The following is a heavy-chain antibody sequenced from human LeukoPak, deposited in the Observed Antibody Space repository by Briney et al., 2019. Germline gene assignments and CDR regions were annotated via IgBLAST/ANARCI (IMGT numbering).Heavy chain of an antibody. D-gene: IGHD3-9*01. CDR2: ITQDGSEK. Sequence: PGGSLRLSCAASGFTFSSYWMSWVRQAPGKGLEWVASITQDGSEKNYVDSVKGRFTISRDHARNSLYLQMNSLRAEDTDVYYCVRGTLRYTDTWGQGTLVTVSS. V-gene: IGHV3-7*04. CDR1: GFTFSSYW. CDR3: VRGTLRYTDT. J-gene: IGHJ5*02.